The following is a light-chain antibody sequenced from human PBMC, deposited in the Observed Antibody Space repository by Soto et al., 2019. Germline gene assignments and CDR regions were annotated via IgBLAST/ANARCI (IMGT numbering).Light chain of an antibody. V-gene: IGKV1-9*01. Sequence: PLTQSPSSLSASVGDRVTITCRASQGISSYLAWYQQKPGKAPKLLIYAASTLQSGVPSRFSGSGSGTDFTLTISSLQPEDFATYYCQQLNGYPLTFGGGTEVEIK. J-gene: IGKJ4*01. CDR3: QQLNGYPLT. CDR1: QGISSY. CDR2: AAS.